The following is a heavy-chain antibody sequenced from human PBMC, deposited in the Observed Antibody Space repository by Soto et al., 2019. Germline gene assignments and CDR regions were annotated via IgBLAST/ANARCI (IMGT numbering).Heavy chain of an antibody. Sequence: SVKVSGKASGGNFASYPIFWVRQAPGQGLEWMGGIIPIFGTPTYAQKFQGRVTIKADKPTNTAYMEMNSLRFEETAVYYCARSEGGYFYGMDVWGQGTMVTVSS. CDR1: GGNFASYP. CDR3: ARSEGGYFYGMDV. CDR2: IIPIFGTP. J-gene: IGHJ6*02. D-gene: IGHD3-9*01. V-gene: IGHV1-69*06.